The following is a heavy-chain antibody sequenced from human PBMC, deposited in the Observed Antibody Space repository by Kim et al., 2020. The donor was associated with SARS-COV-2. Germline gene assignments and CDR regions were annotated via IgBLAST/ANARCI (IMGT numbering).Heavy chain of an antibody. D-gene: IGHD3-10*01. V-gene: IGHV4-4*02. J-gene: IGHJ4*02. CDR2: IYHSGST. CDR1: GGSISSSNW. CDR3: ARGGVRGVIRVASYYFDY. Sequence: SETLSLTCAVSGGSISSSNWWSWVRQPPGKGLEWIGEIYHSGSTNYNPSLKSRVTISVDKSKNQFSLKLSSVTAADTAVYYCARGGVRGVIRVASYYFDYWGQGTLVTVSS.